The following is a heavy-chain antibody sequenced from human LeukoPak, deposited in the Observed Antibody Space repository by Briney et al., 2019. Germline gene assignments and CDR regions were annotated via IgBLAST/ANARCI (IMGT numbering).Heavy chain of an antibody. CDR1: GYTFTGYY. J-gene: IGHJ5*02. D-gene: IGHD3-10*01. CDR3: ARSMVRGVVNWFDP. V-gene: IGHV1-2*02. Sequence: ASVKVSCKASGYTFTGYYMHWVRQAPGQGLEWMGWINPNSGGTNYAQKFQGRVTMTRDTSISTAYMELSSLRSEDTAVYYCARSMVRGVVNWFDPWGQGTLVTVSS. CDR2: INPNSGGT.